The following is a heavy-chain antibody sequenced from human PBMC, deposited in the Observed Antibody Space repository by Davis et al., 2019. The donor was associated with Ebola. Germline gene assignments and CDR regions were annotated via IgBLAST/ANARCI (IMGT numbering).Heavy chain of an antibody. V-gene: IGHV5-51*06. D-gene: IGHD3-10*01. CDR1: GYRFTSYW. J-gene: IGHJ6*03. CDR3: ARCRSLGSYYYMDV. CDR2: IYAGDSDT. Sequence: GESLKISCKASGYRFTSYWIGWVRQMSGRGLEWMGIIYAGDSDTRYSPSFQGQVTIAADKSINTAYLEWSSLKASDTAVYYCARCRSLGSYYYMDVWGNGTSVTVSS.